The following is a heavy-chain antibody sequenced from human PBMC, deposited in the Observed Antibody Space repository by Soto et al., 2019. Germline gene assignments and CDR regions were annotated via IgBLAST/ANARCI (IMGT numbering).Heavy chain of an antibody. J-gene: IGHJ4*02. Sequence: QVQLVQSGAEVKKPGSSVKVSCKASGGTFSSYAISWVRQAPGQGLEWMGGIIPIFGTANYAQKFQGRVTITADESTSTAYMELSSLRSEDTAVYYCALERGMVREYCFDYWGQGTLVTVSS. CDR3: ALERGMVREYCFDY. D-gene: IGHD3-10*01. CDR1: GGTFSSYA. CDR2: IIPIFGTA. V-gene: IGHV1-69*12.